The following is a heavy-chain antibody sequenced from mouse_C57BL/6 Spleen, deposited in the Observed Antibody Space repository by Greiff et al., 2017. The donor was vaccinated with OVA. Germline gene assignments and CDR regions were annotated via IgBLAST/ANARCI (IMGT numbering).Heavy chain of an antibody. Sequence: VKLQESGPELVKPGASVKISCKASGYTFTDYYINWVKQRPGQGLEWIGWIFPGSGSTYYNEKFKGKATLTVDKSSSTAYMLLSSLTSEDSAVYFCARGGDGYDRETWFAYWGQGTLVTVSA. D-gene: IGHD2-2*01. CDR1: GYTFTDYY. J-gene: IGHJ3*01. CDR2: IFPGSGST. CDR3: ARGGDGYDRETWFAY. V-gene: IGHV1-75*01.